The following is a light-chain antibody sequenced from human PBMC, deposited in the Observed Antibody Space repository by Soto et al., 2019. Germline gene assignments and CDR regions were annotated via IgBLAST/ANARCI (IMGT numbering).Light chain of an antibody. CDR1: QGIGND. CDR2: AAS. V-gene: IGKV1-6*02. Sequence: AIQMTQSPSSLSASVGDRVTITCRASQGIGNDLGWYQRKPGRAPNLLIYAASTLQSGVPSRFSGSGSDTDFTLTISSLQPEDFATYYCLQDYNYPLTFGGGTKVDIK. J-gene: IGKJ4*01. CDR3: LQDYNYPLT.